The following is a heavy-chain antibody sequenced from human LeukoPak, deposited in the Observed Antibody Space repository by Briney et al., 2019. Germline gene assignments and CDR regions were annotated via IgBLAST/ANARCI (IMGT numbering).Heavy chain of an antibody. J-gene: IGHJ6*02. D-gene: IGHD5-24*01. V-gene: IGHV3-33*01. Sequence: GWSLRLSCAASGFTFSSYGMHWVRQAPGKGLEWVAVIWYDGSNKYYADSVKGRFTISRDNSKNTLYLQMNSLRAEDTAVYYCARSMDYYYGMDVWGQGTTVTVSS. CDR3: ARSMDYYYGMDV. CDR2: IWYDGSNK. CDR1: GFTFSSYG.